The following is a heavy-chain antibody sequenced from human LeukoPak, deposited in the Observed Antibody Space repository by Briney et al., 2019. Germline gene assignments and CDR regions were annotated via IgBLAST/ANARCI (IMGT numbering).Heavy chain of an antibody. D-gene: IGHD2-8*01. CDR1: GFTFSSYA. V-gene: IGHV3-30-3*01. CDR3: ARDFNNGGENWFDP. Sequence: PGRSLRLSCAASGFTFSSYAMHWVRQAPGKGLEWVAVISYDGSNKYYADSVKGGFTISRDNSKNTLYLQMNSLRAEDTAVYYCARDFNNGGENWFDPWGQGTLVTVSS. CDR2: ISYDGSNK. J-gene: IGHJ5*02.